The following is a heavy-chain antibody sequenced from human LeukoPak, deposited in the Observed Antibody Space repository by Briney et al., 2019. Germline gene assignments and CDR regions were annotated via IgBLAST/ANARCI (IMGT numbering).Heavy chain of an antibody. CDR3: VRGGWELDY. J-gene: IGHJ4*02. CDR2: IKEDGTEK. Sequence: GGSLRLFCAASGFTFTRFWMAWVRQAPGMGLQWVAHIKEDGTEKYYLDSVRGRFTIAKDDANNLLFLQMNSLTAEDTALYYCVRGGWELDYWGQGAPVTVSS. CDR1: GFTFTRFW. V-gene: IGHV3-7*01. D-gene: IGHD1-26*01.